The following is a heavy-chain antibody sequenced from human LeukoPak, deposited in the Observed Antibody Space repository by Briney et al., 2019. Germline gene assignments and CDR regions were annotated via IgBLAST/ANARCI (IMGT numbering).Heavy chain of an antibody. Sequence: PGGSLRLSCAASGLTFSSYWMHWVRQAPGKGLVWVSRINSDGSSTSYADSVKGRFTISRDNAKNTLYLQMNSLRAEDTAVYYCARDKLVRRITIFGVVTPTHNWFDPWGQGTLVTVSS. J-gene: IGHJ5*02. CDR2: INSDGSST. D-gene: IGHD3-3*01. CDR1: GLTFSSYW. V-gene: IGHV3-74*01. CDR3: ARDKLVRRITIFGVVTPTHNWFDP.